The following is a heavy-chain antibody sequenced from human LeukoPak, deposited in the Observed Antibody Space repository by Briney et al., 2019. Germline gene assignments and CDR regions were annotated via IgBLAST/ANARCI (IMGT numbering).Heavy chain of an antibody. D-gene: IGHD2-15*01. CDR1: GSSLSGYW. CDR2: NNGDGSTT. CDR3: ARDPRNVGLAP. V-gene: IGHV3-74*01. J-gene: IGHJ5*02. Sequence: GGSLRLSCVASGSSLSGYWMYWVRQAPGKGLMYISRNNGDGSTTNYADVVKGRFTMSRDNVKNTLYLQMNSLRVEDTAVYYCARDPRNVGLAPWGQGTLVTVSS.